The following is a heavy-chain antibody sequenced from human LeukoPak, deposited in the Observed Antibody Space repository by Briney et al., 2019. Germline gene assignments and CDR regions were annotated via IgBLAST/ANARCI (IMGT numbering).Heavy chain of an antibody. CDR3: AKGDISDFWSGYYPPNFDY. V-gene: IGHV3-23*01. CDR2: ISGSGGST. J-gene: IGHJ4*02. D-gene: IGHD3-3*01. CDR1: GFTFSSYA. Sequence: GGSLRLSCAASGFTFSSYAMSWVRQAPGKGLEWVSAISGSGGSTYYADSVKGRFTISRDNSKNTLYLQMNSLRAEDTAVYYCAKGDISDFWSGYYPPNFDYWGQGTLVTVSS.